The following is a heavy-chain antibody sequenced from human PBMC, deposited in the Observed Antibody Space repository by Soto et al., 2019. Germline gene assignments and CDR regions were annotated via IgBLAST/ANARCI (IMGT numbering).Heavy chain of an antibody. CDR1: GGTFSSYA. Sequence: QVQLVQSGAEVKKPGSSVKVSCKASGGTFSSYAISWVRQAPGQGLEWMGGIIPIFGTANYAQKFQGRVTITADESTSTAYMELSSLRSEDTAVYYCAGDGLGYYDSSGYYGSFDYWGQGTLVTVSS. CDR3: AGDGLGYYDSSGYYGSFDY. CDR2: IIPIFGTA. D-gene: IGHD3-22*01. J-gene: IGHJ4*02. V-gene: IGHV1-69*01.